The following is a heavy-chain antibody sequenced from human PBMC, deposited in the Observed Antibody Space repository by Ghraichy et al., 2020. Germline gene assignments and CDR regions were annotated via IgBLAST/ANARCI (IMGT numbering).Heavy chain of an antibody. CDR1: GFSLSTRSLG. J-gene: IGHJ5*02. CDR3: ARRIGFGVNWFDP. CDR2: IYWDDDE. D-gene: IGHD2-2*03. Sequence: SGPTLVKPTQTLTLTCDFSGFSLSTRSLGVGWIRQPPGKALEWLALIYWDDDEQYSPSLKNRLTLTKDTSKNQVVHTMTNMDPVDTAIYYCARRIGFGVNWFDPWGPGTLVTVSS. V-gene: IGHV2-5*02.